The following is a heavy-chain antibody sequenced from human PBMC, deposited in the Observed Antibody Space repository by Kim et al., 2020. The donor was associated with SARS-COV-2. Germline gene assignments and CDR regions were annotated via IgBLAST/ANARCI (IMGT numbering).Heavy chain of an antibody. CDR2: GTT. V-gene: IGHV3-49*02. D-gene: IGHD1-1*01. J-gene: IGHJ4*02. CDR3: TRGYAVGDY. Sequence: GTTDYAASVKGRFSISREDSKSVAYLQMNSLKTEDTAVYYCTRGYAVGDYWGQGTLVTVSS.